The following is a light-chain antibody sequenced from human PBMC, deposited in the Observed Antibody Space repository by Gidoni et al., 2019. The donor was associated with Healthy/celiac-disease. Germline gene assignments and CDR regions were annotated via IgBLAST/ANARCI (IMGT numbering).Light chain of an antibody. Sequence: EIVLTQSPATLSLSPGERATLSCRASQSVSSYLAWYQQKPGQAPRLLIYDASNRATGIPARFSGSGSGTDFTLTISSLEPEDSAVYYCQQRSNWPPTFXGXTKVEIK. J-gene: IGKJ4*01. CDR3: QQRSNWPPT. CDR1: QSVSSY. CDR2: DAS. V-gene: IGKV3-11*01.